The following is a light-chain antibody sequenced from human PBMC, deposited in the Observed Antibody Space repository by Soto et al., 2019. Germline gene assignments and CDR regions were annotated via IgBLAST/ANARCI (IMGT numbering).Light chain of an antibody. CDR3: AAWDDSLNGVV. CDR2: TNN. J-gene: IGLJ2*01. CDR1: ISNIGGNT. Sequence: QSVLTQPPSASGTPGQRVTISCSGSISNIGGNTVNWYQQLPGTAPKLLMYTNNQRPSGVPDRFSGSKSGTSASLAISGLQSEDDVDYYCAAWDDSLNGVVFGGGTKLTVL. V-gene: IGLV1-44*01.